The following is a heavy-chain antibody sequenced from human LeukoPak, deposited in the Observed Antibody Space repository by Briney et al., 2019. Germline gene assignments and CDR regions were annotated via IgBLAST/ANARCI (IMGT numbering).Heavy chain of an antibody. CDR3: ARAINWADAFDI. D-gene: IGHD1-1*01. V-gene: IGHV3-48*01. CDR2: ISSSSSPM. J-gene: IGHJ3*02. CDR1: GFTFSSYS. Sequence: PGGSLRLSCAASGFTFSSYSMNWVRQGPGKGLEWVSYISSSSSPMYYADSVKGRFTISRDNAKNSLYLQMNSLRAEDTAVYYCARAINWADAFDIWGQGTMVTVSS.